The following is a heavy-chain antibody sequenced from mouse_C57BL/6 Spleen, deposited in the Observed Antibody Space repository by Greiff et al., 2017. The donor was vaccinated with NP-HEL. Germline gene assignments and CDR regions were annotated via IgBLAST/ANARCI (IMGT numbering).Heavy chain of an antibody. J-gene: IGHJ4*01. D-gene: IGHD4-1*01. CDR2: ISNGGGST. V-gene: IGHV5-12*01. CDR3: ARHVGDYYAMDY. CDR1: GFTFSDYY. Sequence: EVQGVESGGGLVQPGGSLKLSCAASGFTFSDYYMYWVRQTPEKRLEWVAYISNGGGSTYYPATVKGRFTISRDNAKNTLYLQMSRLKSEDTAMYYCARHVGDYYAMDYWGQGTSVTVAS.